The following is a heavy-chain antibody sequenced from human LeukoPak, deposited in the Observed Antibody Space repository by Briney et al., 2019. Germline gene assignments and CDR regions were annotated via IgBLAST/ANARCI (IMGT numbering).Heavy chain of an antibody. CDR3: ARGGQAGTGDY. CDR1: GFNFRSYW. V-gene: IGHV3-7*01. Sequence: GGSLRLSCAAPGFNFRSYWMTWVRQSPGKGLEWVANIKQDGSEKYYVDSVKGRFTISRDNAKDSLYLEMNSLRAEDTAVYYCARGGQAGTGDYWGQGTLVTVSS. J-gene: IGHJ4*02. D-gene: IGHD1/OR15-1a*01. CDR2: IKQDGSEK.